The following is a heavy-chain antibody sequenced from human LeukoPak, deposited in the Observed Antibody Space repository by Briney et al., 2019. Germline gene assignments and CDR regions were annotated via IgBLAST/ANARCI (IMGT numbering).Heavy chain of an antibody. V-gene: IGHV1-8*01. J-gene: IGHJ4*02. D-gene: IGHD5-24*01. CDR2: MNPNSGNT. CDR1: GYTFTSYD. Sequence: ASVKVSCKASGYTFTSYDINWVRQATGQGLEWMGWMNPNSGNTGYAQKFQGRVTMTRNTSISTAYMELSSLRSEDTAVYYCARGSMGRGLFFRWLRGYFGYWGQGTLVTVSS. CDR3: ARGSMGRGLFFRWLRGYFGY.